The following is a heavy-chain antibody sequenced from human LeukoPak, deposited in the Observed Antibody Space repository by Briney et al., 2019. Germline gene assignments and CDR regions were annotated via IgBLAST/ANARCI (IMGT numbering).Heavy chain of an antibody. CDR3: ARGNKLLWFGGYHYMDV. V-gene: IGHV4-34*01. J-gene: IGHJ6*03. D-gene: IGHD3-10*01. CDR2: INHSGST. Sequence: PSETLSLTCAVYGGSFSGYYWSWIRQPPGKGLEWIGEINHSGSTNYNPSLKSRVTISVDTSKNQFSLKLSSVTAADTAVYYCARGNKLLWFGGYHYMDVWGKGDHGHRLL. CDR1: GGSFSGYY.